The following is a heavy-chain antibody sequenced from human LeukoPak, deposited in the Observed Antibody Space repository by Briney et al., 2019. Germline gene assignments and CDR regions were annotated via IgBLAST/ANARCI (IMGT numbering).Heavy chain of an antibody. CDR2: IYYSGST. V-gene: IGHV4-31*03. CDR1: GGSISSGGYY. CDR3: ARSPPRYYDFWSGYPHVYYFDY. D-gene: IGHD3-3*01. Sequence: PSQTLSLTCTVSGGSISSGGYYWSWIRQHPGKGLEWIGYIYYSGSTYYNPSLKSRVTISVDTSKNQFSLKLSSVTAADTAVYYCARSPPRYYDFWSGYPHVYYFDYWGQGTLVTVSS. J-gene: IGHJ4*02.